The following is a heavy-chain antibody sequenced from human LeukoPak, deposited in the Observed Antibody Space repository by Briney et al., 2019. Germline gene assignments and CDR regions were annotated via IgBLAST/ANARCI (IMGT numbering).Heavy chain of an antibody. V-gene: IGHV3-48*03. D-gene: IGHD3-22*01. CDR2: ISDSGKTI. Sequence: GGSLRLSCAASGFTFSGYEMNGVRQAPGRGLEWVSYISDSGKTIYYAESVKGRFTISRDNAKNSLYLQMNSLRAEDTAVYYCASFYDSSGRDYWGQGTLVTVSS. CDR3: ASFYDSSGRDY. CDR1: GFTFSGYE. J-gene: IGHJ4*02.